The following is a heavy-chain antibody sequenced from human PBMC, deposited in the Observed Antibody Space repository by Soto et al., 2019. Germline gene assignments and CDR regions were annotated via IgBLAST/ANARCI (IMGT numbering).Heavy chain of an antibody. CDR3: ARIYCTTPTSASSIDP. CDR1: GYTFTTFW. D-gene: IGHD2-8*01. V-gene: IGHV5-10-1*01. J-gene: IGHJ5*02. CDR2: IDPGDTYA. Sequence: GESLKISCTGFGYTFTTFWISWVRQMPGKGLEWMGRIDPGDTYATYSPAFQGHVTISADKATRTAYLQWSSLKASDTAMYFCARIYCTTPTSASSIDPRGQGTVVT.